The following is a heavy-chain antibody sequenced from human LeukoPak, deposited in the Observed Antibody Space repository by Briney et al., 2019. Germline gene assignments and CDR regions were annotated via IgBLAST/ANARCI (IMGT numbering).Heavy chain of an antibody. Sequence: SETLSLTCTVSGGSISSYYWSWIRQPPGKGLEWIGYIYYSGSTNYNPSLKGRVTISVDTSKNQFSLKLSSVTAADTAVYYCARESGYSSGWYSLVDYWGQGTLVTVSS. J-gene: IGHJ4*02. CDR2: IYYSGST. CDR3: ARESGYSSGWYSLVDY. D-gene: IGHD6-19*01. CDR1: GGSISSYY. V-gene: IGHV4-59*01.